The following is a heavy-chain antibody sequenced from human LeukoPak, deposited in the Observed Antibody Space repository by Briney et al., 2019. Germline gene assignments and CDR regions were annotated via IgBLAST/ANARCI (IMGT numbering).Heavy chain of an antibody. CDR2: INPSGDNT. D-gene: IGHD1-26*01. CDR1: GYTFTNYY. Sequence: ASMKVSCKASGYTFTNYYMHWVRQAPGHGLEWMGIINPSGDNTSYAQKFQGRVTMTRDTSTSTVYMDLSSLRSEDTAVYYCARSGSYRGYFDYWGQGTLVTVSS. J-gene: IGHJ4*02. V-gene: IGHV1-46*01. CDR3: ARSGSYRGYFDY.